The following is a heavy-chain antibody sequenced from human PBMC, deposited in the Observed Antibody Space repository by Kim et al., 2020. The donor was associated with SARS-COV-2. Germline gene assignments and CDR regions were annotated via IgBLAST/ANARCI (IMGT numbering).Heavy chain of an antibody. D-gene: IGHD3-10*01. CDR3: ARITHYGSGSGYDY. CDR1: GGSISSYY. V-gene: IGHV4-59*13. J-gene: IGHJ4*02. CDR2: IYYSGST. Sequence: SETLSLTCTVSGGSISSYYWSWIRQPPGKGLEWIGYIYYSGSTNYNPSLKSRVTISVDTSKNQFSLKLSSVTAADTAVYYCARITHYGSGSGYDYWGQGTLVTVSS.